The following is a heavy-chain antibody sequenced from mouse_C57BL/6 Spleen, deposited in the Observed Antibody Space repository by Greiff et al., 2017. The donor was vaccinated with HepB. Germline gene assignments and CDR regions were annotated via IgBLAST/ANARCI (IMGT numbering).Heavy chain of an antibody. CDR3: ARSPTAQAGWCDY. CDR1: GYTFTSYW. CDR2: IDPSDSYT. Sequence: QVQLQQPGAELVKPGASVKLSCKASGYTFTSYWMQWVKQRPGQGLEWIGEIDPSDSYTNYNQKFKGKATLTVDTSSSTAYMQLSSLTSEDSAVYCCARSPTAQAGWCDYWGQGTTLTVSS. V-gene: IGHV1-50*01. J-gene: IGHJ2*01. D-gene: IGHD3-2*02.